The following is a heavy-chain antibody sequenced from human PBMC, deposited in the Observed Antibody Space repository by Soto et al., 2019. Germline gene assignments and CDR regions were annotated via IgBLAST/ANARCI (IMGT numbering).Heavy chain of an antibody. CDR1: GGTFSSYA. CDR2: IIPIFGTA. Sequence: QVQLVQSGAEVKKPGSSVKVSCKASGGTFSSYAISWVRQAPGQGLEWMGGIIPIFGTADYAQKFQGRVTITAXXXTXXGNRELSSLRSVDMAVYYCASHYESRGYYSRGLDYWGQGTLVTVSS. D-gene: IGHD3-22*01. V-gene: IGHV1-69*12. J-gene: IGHJ4*02. CDR3: ASHYESRGYYSRGLDY.